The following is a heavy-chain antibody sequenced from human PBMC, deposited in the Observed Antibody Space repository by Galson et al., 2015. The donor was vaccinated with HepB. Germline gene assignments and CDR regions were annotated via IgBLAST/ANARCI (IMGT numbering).Heavy chain of an antibody. Sequence: SLRLSCAASGFTFSNAWMNWVRQAPGKGLEWVGRIKGKTDGGTTDYAAPVKGRFTISRDDSKNTLYLQMNSLKTEDTAVYYCTTEDTPPKWFGELLSFDYWGQGTLVTVSS. D-gene: IGHD3-10*01. J-gene: IGHJ4*02. CDR2: IKGKTDGGTT. V-gene: IGHV3-15*07. CDR1: GFTFSNAW. CDR3: TTEDTPPKWFGELLSFDY.